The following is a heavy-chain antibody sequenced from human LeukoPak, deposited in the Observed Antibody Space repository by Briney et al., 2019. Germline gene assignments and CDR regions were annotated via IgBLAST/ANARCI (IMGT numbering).Heavy chain of an antibody. CDR3: AREADYEAFDY. V-gene: IGHV3-53*01. CDR1: GFTVSNNY. D-gene: IGHD3-22*01. Sequence: PGGSLRLSCAASGFTVSNNYMSWVRQAPGKGLEWVSVIYSGGSTYYADSVKGRFTISRDNSKNTLYLQMNSLRAEDTAVYYCAREADYEAFDYWGQGTLVTVSS. J-gene: IGHJ4*02. CDR2: IYSGGST.